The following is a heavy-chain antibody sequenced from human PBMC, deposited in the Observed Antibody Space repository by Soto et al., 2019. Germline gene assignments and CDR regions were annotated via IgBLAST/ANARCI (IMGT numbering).Heavy chain of an antibody. J-gene: IGHJ6*02. D-gene: IGHD3-22*01. V-gene: IGHV3-13*04. Sequence: GGSHRHCSAASGVTFKIYDMPWVHKATGKGLEWVSAIGTAGDTYYPGSVKGRFTISRENAKNSLYLQMNSLRAGDTAVYYCARSPPGGYHYYYGMDVWGQGTTVTVSS. CDR3: ARSPPGGYHYYYGMDV. CDR1: GVTFKIYD. CDR2: IGTAGDT.